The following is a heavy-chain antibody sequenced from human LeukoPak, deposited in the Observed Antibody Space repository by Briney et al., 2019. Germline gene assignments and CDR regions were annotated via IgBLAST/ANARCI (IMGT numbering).Heavy chain of an antibody. CDR3: AREYCSSTSCYRTGDDFDY. V-gene: IGHV1-18*01. CDR1: GYTFTSYG. Sequence: GASVKVSCKASGYTFTSYGISWVRQAPGQGLEWMGWISTYNGNTNYAQKLQGRGTMTTDTSTSTAYMELRSLRSDDTAVYYCAREYCSSTSCYRTGDDFDYWGQGTLVTVSS. J-gene: IGHJ4*02. CDR2: ISTYNGNT. D-gene: IGHD2-2*02.